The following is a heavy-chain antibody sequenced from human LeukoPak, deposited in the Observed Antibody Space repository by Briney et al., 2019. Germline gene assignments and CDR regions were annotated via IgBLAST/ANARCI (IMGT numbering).Heavy chain of an antibody. J-gene: IGHJ4*02. CDR3: ARVLPLPVQIDY. D-gene: IGHD2-15*01. CDR2: IYYSGST. V-gene: IGHV4-39*07. Sequence: PSETLSLTCTVSGGSISSSSYYWGWIRQPPGKGLEWIGSIYYSGSTYYNPSLKSRVTISVDTSKNQFSLKLSSVTAADTAVYYCARVLPLPVQIDYWGQGTLVTVSS. CDR1: GGSISSSSYY.